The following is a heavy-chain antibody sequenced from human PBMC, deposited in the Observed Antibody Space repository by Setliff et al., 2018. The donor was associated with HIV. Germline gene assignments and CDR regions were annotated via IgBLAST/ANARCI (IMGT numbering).Heavy chain of an antibody. J-gene: IGHJ6*02. V-gene: IGHV3-30*02. CDR3: ARSVIGYYYYGMDV. D-gene: IGHD3-10*01. CDR2: IRYDGSDK. Sequence: GGSLRLSCAASGFTFSSHGMHWVRQAPGKGLEWVAFIRYDGSDKQYADSVKGRFTISRDNSKNTLYLRMNSLRAEDTAVYYCARSVIGYYYYGMDVWGQGTTVTVSS. CDR1: GFTFSSHG.